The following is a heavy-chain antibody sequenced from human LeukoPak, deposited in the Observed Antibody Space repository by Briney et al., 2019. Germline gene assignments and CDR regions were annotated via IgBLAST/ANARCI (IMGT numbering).Heavy chain of an antibody. CDR2: IIDSGGNT. Sequence: GGSLRLSCAASGFTFCSYAMSWVRQAPGKGLKWVSGIIDSGGNTHYADSVKGRFTISRDNYKNTPYLQMNSLRAEDTAVYYCAKDRTGIAVAGTVFDYWGQGTLVTVS. D-gene: IGHD6-19*01. CDR1: GFTFCSYA. CDR3: AKDRTGIAVAGTVFDY. J-gene: IGHJ4*02. V-gene: IGHV3-23*01.